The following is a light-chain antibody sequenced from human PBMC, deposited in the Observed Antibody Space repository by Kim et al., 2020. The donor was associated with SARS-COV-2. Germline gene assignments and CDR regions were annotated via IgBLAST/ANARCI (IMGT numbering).Light chain of an antibody. CDR2: AAS. V-gene: IGKV1-17*01. Sequence: SASVGDRVTTTCRESQGIRNDVGWYQQKPGKAPKRLIYAASSLQSGVPSRFSGSGSGTEFTLTISRLQPEDFATYYCLQHNSYPYTFGQGTKLEI. CDR3: LQHNSYPYT. J-gene: IGKJ2*01. CDR1: QGIRND.